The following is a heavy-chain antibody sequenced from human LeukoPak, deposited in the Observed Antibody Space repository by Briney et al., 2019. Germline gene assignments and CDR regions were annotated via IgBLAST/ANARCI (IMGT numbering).Heavy chain of an antibody. CDR2: IYTSGST. D-gene: IGHD6-19*01. J-gene: IGHJ5*02. Sequence: SETLSLTCTVSGGSISRYYWSWIPQPAGKGLEWIGRIYTSGSTNYNPSLKSRVTMSVETSKNQFSLKLSSVTAADTAVYYCARGGSSGWYDGGWFDPWGQRTLVTVSS. CDR3: ARGGSSGWYDGGWFDP. V-gene: IGHV4-4*07. CDR1: GGSISRYY.